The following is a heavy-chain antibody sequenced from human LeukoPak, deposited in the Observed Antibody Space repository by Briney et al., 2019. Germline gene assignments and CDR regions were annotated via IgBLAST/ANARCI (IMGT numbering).Heavy chain of an antibody. D-gene: IGHD3-9*01. J-gene: IGHJ4*02. CDR1: GGSFSGYY. CDR3: ARGRYDILTGYYAFDY. CDR2: INHSGST. Sequence: PSETLSLTCAVYGGSFSGYYWSWIRQPPGKGLEWIGEINHSGSTNYNPSLKSRVTISVDTSKNQFSLKLSSVTAADTAVYYCARGRYDILTGYYAFDYWGQGTLVTVSS. V-gene: IGHV4-34*01.